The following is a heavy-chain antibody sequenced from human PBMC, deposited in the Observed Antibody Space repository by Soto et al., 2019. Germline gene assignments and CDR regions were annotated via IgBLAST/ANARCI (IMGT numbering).Heavy chain of an antibody. CDR3: ARSACSGGSSNWFAP. CDR2: IYHSGST. V-gene: IGHV4-38-2*01. D-gene: IGHD2-15*01. J-gene: IGHJ5*02. CDR1: GYSISSGYY. Sequence: SETLSLTCAVSGYSISSGYYWGWIRQPPGKGLEWVGSIYHSGSTYYNPSLKSRVTISVDTSKNQFSLKLSSVTAADTAVYYCARSACSGGSSNWFAPWGQGTLVTVSS.